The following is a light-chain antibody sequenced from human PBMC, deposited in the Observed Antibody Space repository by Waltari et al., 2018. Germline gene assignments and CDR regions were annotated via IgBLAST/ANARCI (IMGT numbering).Light chain of an antibody. J-gene: IGLJ2*01. Sequence: QSALTQPASVSGSPGQSITISCTGTSSDVGGYNYVSWYQQHPGKAPKLMIYDVSKRPSGVSNRFSGSQSGNTASLTISGLQAEDEADYYCSSYTSSSRVVFGGGTKLTVL. CDR2: DVS. V-gene: IGLV2-14*01. CDR1: SSDVGGYNY. CDR3: SSYTSSSRVV.